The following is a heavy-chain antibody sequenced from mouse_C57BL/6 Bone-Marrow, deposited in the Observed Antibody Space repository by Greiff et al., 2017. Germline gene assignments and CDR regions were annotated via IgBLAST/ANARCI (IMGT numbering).Heavy chain of an antibody. J-gene: IGHJ2*01. Sequence: QVQLQQPGAELVKPGASVKLSCKASGYTFTSYWMHWVKQRPGQGLEWIGMIHPNSGSTNYNEKFKSKATLTVDKSSSTAYMQLSSLPSEDSAVYYCARRAPFCYGNSYYVGYWGQGTTLTVSS. D-gene: IGHD2-1*01. CDR2: IHPNSGST. CDR1: GYTFTSYW. CDR3: ARRAPFCYGNSYYVGY. V-gene: IGHV1-64*01.